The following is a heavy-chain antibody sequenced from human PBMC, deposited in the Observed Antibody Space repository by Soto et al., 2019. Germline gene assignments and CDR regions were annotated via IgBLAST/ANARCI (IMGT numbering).Heavy chain of an antibody. CDR2: IYHSGVT. Sequence: SETLSLTCAVSGGSIRSNNWWSWVRQPPGKGLEWIGEIYHSGVTNYNPSLKSRVTISVDKSKNQFSLKLSSLTAADTAVYYCARISAYNFDYWGQGTLVTVSS. J-gene: IGHJ4*02. D-gene: IGHD3-16*01. V-gene: IGHV4-4*02. CDR1: GGSIRSNNW. CDR3: ARISAYNFDY.